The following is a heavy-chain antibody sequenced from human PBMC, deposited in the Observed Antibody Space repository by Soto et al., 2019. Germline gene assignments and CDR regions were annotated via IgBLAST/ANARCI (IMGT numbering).Heavy chain of an antibody. V-gene: IGHV3-7*01. D-gene: IGHD2-8*01. CDR3: ARANLYYYGMDV. J-gene: IGHJ6*02. CDR2: IKQDGSEK. Sequence: PXEFLRLSCAASGFTFSSYWMSWVRQAPGKGLEWVANIKQDGSEKYYVDSVKGRFTISRDNAKNSLYLQMNSLRAEDTAVYYCARANLYYYGMDVWGQGTTVTVSS. CDR1: GFTFSSYW.